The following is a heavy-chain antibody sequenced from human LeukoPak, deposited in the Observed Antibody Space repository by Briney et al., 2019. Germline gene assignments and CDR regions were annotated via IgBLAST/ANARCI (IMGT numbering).Heavy chain of an antibody. Sequence: PGGTLRLSCAASGFTFSSYAMHWVRQAPGKGLEWAAVISYDGSNKYYADSVKGRFTISRDNSKNTLYLQMNSLRAEDTAVYYCAREEVVVVPAAMAYYYYGMDVWGRGTTVTVSS. CDR2: ISYDGSNK. CDR3: AREEVVVVPAAMAYYYYGMDV. D-gene: IGHD2-2*01. CDR1: GFTFSSYA. V-gene: IGHV3-30*04. J-gene: IGHJ6*02.